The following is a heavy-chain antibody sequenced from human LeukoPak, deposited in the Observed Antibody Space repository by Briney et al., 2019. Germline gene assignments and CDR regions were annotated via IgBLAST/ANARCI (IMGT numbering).Heavy chain of an antibody. V-gene: IGHV4-34*01. Sequence: SETLSLTCAVYGGSFSGYYWNWIRQPPGKGLEWIGEINHSGSTNYNPSLKSRVTISVDTSKNQFSLKLSSVTAADTAVYYCARGREERYYYDSSGYYDYWGQGTLVTVSS. D-gene: IGHD3-22*01. CDR1: GGSFSGYY. CDR2: INHSGST. J-gene: IGHJ4*02. CDR3: ARGREERYYYDSSGYYDY.